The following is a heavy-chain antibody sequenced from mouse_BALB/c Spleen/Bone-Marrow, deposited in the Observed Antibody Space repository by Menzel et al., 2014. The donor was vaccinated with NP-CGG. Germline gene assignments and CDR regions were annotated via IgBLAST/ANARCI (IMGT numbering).Heavy chain of an antibody. D-gene: IGHD3-2*01. CDR3: ATADSSGVFAY. V-gene: IGHV14-3*02. CDR1: GFNIKYTY. J-gene: IGHJ3*01. CDR2: IDPANGNT. Sequence: EVQLQQSGAELVKPGASVKLSCTASGFNIKYTYMHWVKQRPEQGLEWIGRIDPANGNTKYDPKFQGKATITADTSSNTAYLQLRSVASEDTAGYYCATADSSGVFAYWGQGTLVTVSA.